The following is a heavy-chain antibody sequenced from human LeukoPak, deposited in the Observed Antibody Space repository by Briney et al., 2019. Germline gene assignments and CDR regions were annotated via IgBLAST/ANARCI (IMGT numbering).Heavy chain of an antibody. CDR2: ISDGGYNT. CDR3: SPDSSGYYSGY. CDR1: GFTFSSYA. J-gene: IGHJ4*02. D-gene: IGHD3-22*01. Sequence: GGSLRLSCVASGFTFSSYAVNWVRQPPGKGLEWVSAISDGGYNTYYADSVKGRFTISRDNSKNTLYLQMNSLRAEDTAVYYCSPDSSGYYSGYWGQGTLVTVSS. V-gene: IGHV3-23*01.